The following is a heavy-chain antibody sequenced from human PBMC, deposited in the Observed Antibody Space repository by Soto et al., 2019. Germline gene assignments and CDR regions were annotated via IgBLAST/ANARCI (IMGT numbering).Heavy chain of an antibody. CDR1: GGTFSSYA. V-gene: IGHV1-69*01. CDR2: IIPIFGTA. J-gene: IGHJ3*02. D-gene: IGHD3-22*01. Sequence: QVQLVQSGAEVKKPGSSVKVSCKASGGTFSSYAISWVRQAPGQGLEWMGGIIPIFGTANYAQKFQGRVTITADESTSTAYMELSSLRSEDTAVYYCAGGSLYYYDSWRGAFDIWGQGTMVTVSS. CDR3: AGGSLYYYDSWRGAFDI.